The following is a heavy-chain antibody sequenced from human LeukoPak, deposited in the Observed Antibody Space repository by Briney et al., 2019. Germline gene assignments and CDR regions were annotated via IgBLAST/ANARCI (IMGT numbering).Heavy chain of an antibody. D-gene: IGHD3-3*01. V-gene: IGHV1-46*01. CDR1: GYTFTNYY. J-gene: IGHJ4*02. CDR2: INPSGGST. Sequence: GASVRVSFKPSGYTFTNYYMHWVRQAPGQGREWMGIINPSGGSTIYPHKVQGRITKTRDTSTSTVYMELSSLRSEDTAVYYCARSKTIFGVVMPGDPFSGSRDWGQGTLVTVSS. CDR3: ARSKTIFGVVMPGDPFSGSRD.